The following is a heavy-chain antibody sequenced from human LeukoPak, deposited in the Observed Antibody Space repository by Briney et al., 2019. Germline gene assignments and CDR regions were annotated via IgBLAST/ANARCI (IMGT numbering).Heavy chain of an antibody. D-gene: IGHD3-10*01. Sequence: SETLSLTCTVSGGSISSSSYYWGWIRQPPGKGLEWIGNIYYSGSTYYNPSLKSRVTISVDTSKNQFSLKLSSVTAADTAVYYCARANRVVRGVIITTFDYWGQGTLVTVSS. CDR3: ARANRVVRGVIITTFDY. V-gene: IGHV4-39*07. CDR1: GGSISSSSYY. CDR2: IYYSGST. J-gene: IGHJ4*02.